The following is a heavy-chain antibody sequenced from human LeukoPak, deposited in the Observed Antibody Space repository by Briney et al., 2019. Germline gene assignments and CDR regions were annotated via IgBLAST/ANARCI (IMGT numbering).Heavy chain of an antibody. V-gene: IGHV3-23*01. J-gene: IGHJ5*02. CDR3: AKDLSGGYSYVSDWFDP. Sequence: GGSLRLSCAASGFTFSSYAMSWVRQAPGKGLEWVSAISGSGGSTYYADSVKGRFTISRDNSKNTLYLQMNSLRAEDTAVYYCAKDLSGGYSYVSDWFDPWGQGTLVTVSP. CDR2: ISGSGGST. CDR1: GFTFSSYA. D-gene: IGHD5-18*01.